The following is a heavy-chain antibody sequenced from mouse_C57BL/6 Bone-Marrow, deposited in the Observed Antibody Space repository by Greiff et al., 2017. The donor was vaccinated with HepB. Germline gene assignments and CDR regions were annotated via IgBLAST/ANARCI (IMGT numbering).Heavy chain of an antibody. CDR3: TRDLTIVTTYYYAMDY. Sequence: EVQGVESGEGLVKPGGSLKLSCAASGFTFSSYAMSWVRQTPEKRLEWVAYISSGGDYIYYADTVKGRFTISRDNARNTLYLQMSSLKSEDTAMYYCTRDLTIVTTYYYAMDYWGQGTSVTVSS. J-gene: IGHJ4*01. CDR2: ISSGGDYI. V-gene: IGHV5-9-1*02. CDR1: GFTFSSYA. D-gene: IGHD2-5*01.